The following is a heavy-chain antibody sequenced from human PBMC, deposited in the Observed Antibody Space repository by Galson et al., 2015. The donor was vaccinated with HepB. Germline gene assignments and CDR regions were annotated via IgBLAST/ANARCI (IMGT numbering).Heavy chain of an antibody. D-gene: IGHD5-24*01. CDR1: GFTFSSYG. J-gene: IGHJ3*02. V-gene: IGHV3-33*01. CDR2: IWYDGSNK. CDR3: ARERDGYKFDAFDI. Sequence: SLRLSCAASGFTFSSYGMHWVRQAPGKGLEWVAVIWYDGSNKYYADSVKGRFTISRDNSKNTLYLQMNSLRAEDTAVYYCARERDGYKFDAFDIWGQGTMVTVSS.